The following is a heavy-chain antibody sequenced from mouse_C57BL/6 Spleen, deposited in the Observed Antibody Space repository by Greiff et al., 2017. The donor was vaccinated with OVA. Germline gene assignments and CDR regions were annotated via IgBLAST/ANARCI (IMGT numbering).Heavy chain of an antibody. CDR1: GYSFTGYF. CDR3: ARGGGRGEASYFDD. Sequence: VQLQQSGPELVKPGDSVKISCKASGYSFTGYFMNWVMQSHGKSLEWIGRINPYNGDTFYNQKFKGKATLTVDKSSSTAHMQLRSLTSEDSAVYYCARGGGRGEASYFDDWGQGTTLTVSS. CDR2: INPYNGDT. V-gene: IGHV1-20*01. J-gene: IGHJ2*01.